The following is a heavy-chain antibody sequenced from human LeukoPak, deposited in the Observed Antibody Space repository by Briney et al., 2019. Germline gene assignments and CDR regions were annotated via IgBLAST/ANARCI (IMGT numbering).Heavy chain of an antibody. J-gene: IGHJ3*01. CDR3: VRGYYSNSFDF. Sequence: RGSLRLSCAASAFTFSSYLMSWVRQAPGKGLEWVSFISNSDDTRYYADSVRGRFTVSRDDAKNSLYLQMSSLRDGDTAVYYCVRGYYSNSFDFWGQGTVVTVSS. D-gene: IGHD2/OR15-2a*01. CDR2: ISNSDDTR. CDR1: AFTFSSYL. V-gene: IGHV3-48*02.